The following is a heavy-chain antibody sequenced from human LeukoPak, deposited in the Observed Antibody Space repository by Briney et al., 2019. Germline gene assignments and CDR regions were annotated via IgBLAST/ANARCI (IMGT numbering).Heavy chain of an antibody. CDR2: IRSKANSYAT. CDR1: GFTFSGSA. J-gene: IGHJ3*02. Sequence: GGSLRLSCAASGFTFSGSAMHWVRQASGKGLEWVGRIRSKANSYATAYAASVKGRFTISRDDSKNTAYLQMNSLKTEDTAVYYCTRWTYGDYYAFDIWGLGTMVTVSS. V-gene: IGHV3-73*01. D-gene: IGHD4-17*01. CDR3: TRWTYGDYYAFDI.